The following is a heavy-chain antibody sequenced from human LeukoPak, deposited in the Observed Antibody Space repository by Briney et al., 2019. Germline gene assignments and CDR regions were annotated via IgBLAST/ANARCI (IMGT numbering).Heavy chain of an antibody. CDR2: IYYSGST. CDR3: ARPAGNYDSSGFLDFDI. V-gene: IGHV4-59*08. J-gene: IGHJ3*02. CDR1: GGSISSYY. D-gene: IGHD3-22*01. Sequence: PSETLSLTCTVSGGSISSYYWSWIRQPPGKQLEWIGYIYYSGSTNYNPSLKSRVTVSVDTSKNQFSLKLSYVTAADTAVYFCARPAGNYDSSGFLDFDIWGQGTMVTVSS.